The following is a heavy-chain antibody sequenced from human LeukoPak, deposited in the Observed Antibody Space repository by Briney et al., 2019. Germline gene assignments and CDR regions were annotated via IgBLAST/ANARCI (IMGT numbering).Heavy chain of an antibody. J-gene: IGHJ2*01. D-gene: IGHD6-19*01. CDR2: IKEDGSER. Sequence: PGGSLRLSCEGSAFIFSGHWMNWVRQTPGKGLEWVASIKEDGSERQYVDSVKGRFSISRDNTKGSLYLQMNSLRDEDTAVYYCARDGSGWYPPYWYFDLWGRGTLVTVSS. V-gene: IGHV3-7*01. CDR3: ARDGSGWYPPYWYFDL. CDR1: AFIFSGHW.